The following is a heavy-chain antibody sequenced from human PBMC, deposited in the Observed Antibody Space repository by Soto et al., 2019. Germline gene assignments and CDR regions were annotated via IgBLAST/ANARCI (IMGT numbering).Heavy chain of an antibody. CDR3: ARVPIVVVPAANDAFDI. Sequence: GGSLRLSCAASGFTFSSYSMNWVRQAPGKGLEWVSYISSSSSTIYYADSVKGRFTISRDNAKNSLYLQMNSLRDEDTAVYYCARVPIVVVPAANDAFDIWGQGTMVTVSS. CDR2: ISSSSSTI. D-gene: IGHD2-2*01. V-gene: IGHV3-48*02. J-gene: IGHJ3*02. CDR1: GFTFSSYS.